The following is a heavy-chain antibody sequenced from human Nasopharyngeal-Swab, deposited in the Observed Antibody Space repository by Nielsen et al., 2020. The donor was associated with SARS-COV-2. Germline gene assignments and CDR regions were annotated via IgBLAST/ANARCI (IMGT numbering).Heavy chain of an antibody. CDR3: GRDLGGRFST. V-gene: IGHV3-74*01. D-gene: IGHD3-16*01. CDR2: INEDGSIT. Sequence: GESLKISCAASGFTFRSYWMHWVRQVPGKGLVWVSRINEDGSITNYAYSVAGRFTISRDNAKHTLFLHMNSLRAEDTAVYYGGRDLGGRFSTWGQGTLVTASS. J-gene: IGHJ5*02. CDR1: GFTFRSYW.